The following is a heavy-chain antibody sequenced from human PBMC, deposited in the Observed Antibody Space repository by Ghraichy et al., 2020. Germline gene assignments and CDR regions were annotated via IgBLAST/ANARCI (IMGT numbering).Heavy chain of an antibody. Sequence: SETLSLTCTVSGDSINDYYWNWLRQTPGKGLEWIANIHSSGITYYNSTLKSRVTMSIDTSKNKFSLRLSSVTAADTAVYFCAREKINGYNYFDHWGQGTLVTASS. J-gene: IGHJ4*02. CDR3: AREKINGYNYFDH. CDR1: GDSINDYY. V-gene: IGHV4-59*12. CDR2: IHSSGIT. D-gene: IGHD2-8*01.